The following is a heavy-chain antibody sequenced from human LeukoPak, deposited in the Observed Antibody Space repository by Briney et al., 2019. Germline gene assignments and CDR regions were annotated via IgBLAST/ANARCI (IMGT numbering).Heavy chain of an antibody. J-gene: IGHJ5*02. D-gene: IGHD2-2*01. CDR1: GGTFISYA. V-gene: IGHV1-69*13. Sequence: SVKVSFKASGGTFISYAISWVRQAPGQGLEGMGGIIPIFGTANYAQKFQGRVTITADESTSTAYMELSSLRSEDTAVYYCARSRRQVGSTSCYHPWGQGTLVTVSS. CDR2: IIPIFGTA. CDR3: ARSRRQVGSTSCYHP.